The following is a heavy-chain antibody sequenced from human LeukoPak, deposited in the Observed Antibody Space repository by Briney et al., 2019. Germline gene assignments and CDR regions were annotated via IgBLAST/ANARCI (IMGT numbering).Heavy chain of an antibody. CDR3: ARDGSTGTADPAGFDP. V-gene: IGHV4-30-2*01. D-gene: IGHD1-1*01. Sequence: SETLSLTCAVSDGSISSGGYSWSWIRQPPGKGLEWIGYIYHSGSTYYNPSLKSRVTISVDRSKNQFSLKLSSVTAADTAVYYCARDGSTGTADPAGFDPWGQGTLVTVSS. CDR1: DGSISSGGYS. CDR2: IYHSGST. J-gene: IGHJ5*02.